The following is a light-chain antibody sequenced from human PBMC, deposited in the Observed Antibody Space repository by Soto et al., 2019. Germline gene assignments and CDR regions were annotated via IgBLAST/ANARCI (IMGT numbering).Light chain of an antibody. Sequence: DTQMTQSPFAMSASVGDRVTITCRASQGIDNYLAWYQQKPGKAPKRLIYAASRLQSGVPSRFSSSGSGTEFTLTISSLQPEDFATYYCLQHRSYPWTFGQGTKVDIK. V-gene: IGKV1-17*03. CDR2: AAS. CDR3: LQHRSYPWT. CDR1: QGIDNY. J-gene: IGKJ1*01.